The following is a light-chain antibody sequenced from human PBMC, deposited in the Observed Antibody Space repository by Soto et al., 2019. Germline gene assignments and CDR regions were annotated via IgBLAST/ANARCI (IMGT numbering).Light chain of an antibody. CDR1: QSISSY. J-gene: IGKJ1*01. V-gene: IGKV1-5*03. Sequence: DIQMTQSPSSLSASVGDRVTITCRASQSISSYLNWYQQKPGKAPKLLIYKASTLKSGVPSRFSGSGSGPEFTLTISSLQPDDFATYHCQHYNSYSEAFGQGSKVDI. CDR2: KAS. CDR3: QHYNSYSEA.